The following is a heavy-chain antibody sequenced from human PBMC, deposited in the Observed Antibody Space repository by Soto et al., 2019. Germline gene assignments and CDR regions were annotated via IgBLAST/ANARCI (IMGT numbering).Heavy chain of an antibody. CDR1: GGTFSSYA. Sequence: GASVKVSCKASGGTFSSYAISWVRQAPGQGLEWMGGIIPIFGTANYAQKFQGRVTITADKSTSTAYMELSSLRSEDTAVYYCARWGYDSSGYSDYWGQGTLVTVSS. J-gene: IGHJ4*02. CDR3: ARWGYDSSGYSDY. D-gene: IGHD3-22*01. V-gene: IGHV1-69*06. CDR2: IIPIFGTA.